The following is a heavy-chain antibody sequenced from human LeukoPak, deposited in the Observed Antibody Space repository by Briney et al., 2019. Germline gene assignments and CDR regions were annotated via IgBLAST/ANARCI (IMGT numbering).Heavy chain of an antibody. Sequence: SETLSLTCTVSGGSISSYYWGWIRQPPGKGLEWIGSIYYSGSTYYNPSLKSRVTISVDTSKNQFSLKLSSVTAADTAVYYCARSQLGSGWPYYYYYMDVWGKGTTVTVSS. CDR1: GGSISSYY. CDR3: ARSQLGSGWPYYYYYMDV. J-gene: IGHJ6*03. CDR2: IYYSGST. V-gene: IGHV4-39*07. D-gene: IGHD3-16*01.